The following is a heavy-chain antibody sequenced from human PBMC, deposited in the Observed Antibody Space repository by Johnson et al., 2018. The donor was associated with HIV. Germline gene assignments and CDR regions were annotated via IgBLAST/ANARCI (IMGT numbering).Heavy chain of an antibody. CDR3: AREIIAAADDI. CDR2: IGTAGDT. D-gene: IGHD6-13*01. J-gene: IGHJ3*02. CDR1: GFTFSNYD. V-gene: IGHV3-13*01. Sequence: VQLVESGGGLVQPGGSLRLSCAASGFTFSNYDMYWVRQATGKGLEWVSGIGTAGDTHYADSLKGRFTISREDAKNSLYLQMNSLRAEDTAVYYCAREIIAAADDIWGQGTMVTVSS.